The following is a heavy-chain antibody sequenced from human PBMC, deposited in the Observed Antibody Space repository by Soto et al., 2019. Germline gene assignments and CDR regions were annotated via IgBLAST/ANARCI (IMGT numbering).Heavy chain of an antibody. V-gene: IGHV5-51*01. Sequence: PGESLKISGKGSGYSFRTIWFGGVRQMPGKGLEWMGIIYPGDSDTRYSPSFQGQVTISADKYISTAYLQWSSLRASDIAMYDCARGNRAFDIWGQGTMVTVSS. CDR2: IYPGDSDT. CDR1: GYSFRTIW. J-gene: IGHJ3*02. CDR3: ARGNRAFDI.